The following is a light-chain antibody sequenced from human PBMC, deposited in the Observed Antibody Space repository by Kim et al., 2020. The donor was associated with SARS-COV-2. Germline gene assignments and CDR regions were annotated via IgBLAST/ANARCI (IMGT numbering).Light chain of an antibody. CDR3: QVWDSSSDQNWV. CDR1: NIGSKS. Sequence: SYELTQPTSVSVAPGKTARITCGGNNIGSKSVHWYQQKPGQAPVLVIYYDSDRPSGIPERFSGSNSGNTATLTISRVEAGDEADYYCQVWDSSSDQNWVFGGGTQLTVL. CDR2: YDS. V-gene: IGLV3-21*04. J-gene: IGLJ3*02.